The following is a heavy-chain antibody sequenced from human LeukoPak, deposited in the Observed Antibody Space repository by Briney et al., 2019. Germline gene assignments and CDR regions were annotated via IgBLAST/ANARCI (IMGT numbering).Heavy chain of an antibody. D-gene: IGHD6-6*01. CDR1: GYTFTSYD. J-gene: IGHJ4*02. CDR3: ARDSSSFPFDY. V-gene: IGHV1-69*04. CDR2: IIPILGIA. Sequence: SVKVSCKASGYTFTSYDINWVRQAPGQGLEWMGRIIPILGIANYAQKFQGRVTITADKSTSTAYMELSSLRSEDTAVYYCARDSSSFPFDYWGQGTLVTVSS.